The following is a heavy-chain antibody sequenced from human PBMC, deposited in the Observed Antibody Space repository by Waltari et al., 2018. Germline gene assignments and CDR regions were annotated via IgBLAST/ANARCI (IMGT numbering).Heavy chain of an antibody. D-gene: IGHD2-8*01. CDR2: IKQDGSEK. CDR3: ATNQYAFLH. Sequence: VQLVQSGAEVKKPGASVKVSCKASGFTFSSYWMSWVRQAPGKGLEWVANIKQDGSEKYYVDSVKGRFTISRDNAKNSLYLQMNSLRAEDTAVYYCATNQYAFLHWGQGTLVTVSS. J-gene: IGHJ4*02. V-gene: IGHV3-7*03. CDR1: GFTFSSYW.